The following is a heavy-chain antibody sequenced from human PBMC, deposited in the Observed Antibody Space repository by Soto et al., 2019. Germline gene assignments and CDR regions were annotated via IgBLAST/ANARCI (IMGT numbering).Heavy chain of an antibody. CDR3: ARIIRYSSPLGLWLDP. V-gene: IGHV1-2*02. CDR1: GYIFTDYY. D-gene: IGHD6-19*01. Sequence: ASVKVSFKASGYIFTDYYIHWVRQAPGQGLEWMGWINPNSGGTNYAQKFQGRVTMTGDTSISTAYMELNRLTSDDTAVFYCARIIRYSSPLGLWLDPWGQGTLVTVSS. J-gene: IGHJ5*02. CDR2: INPNSGGT.